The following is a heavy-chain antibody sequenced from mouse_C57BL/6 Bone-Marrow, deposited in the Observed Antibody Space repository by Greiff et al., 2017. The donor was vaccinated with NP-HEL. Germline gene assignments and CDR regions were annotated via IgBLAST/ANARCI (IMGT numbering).Heavy chain of an antibody. CDR3: ARGTGYAMDY. J-gene: IGHJ4*01. CDR1: GYTFTSYW. V-gene: IGHV1-61*01. D-gene: IGHD4-1*01. CDR2: IYPSDSET. Sequence: VQLQQPGAELVRPGSSVKLSCKASGYTFTSYWMDWVKQRPGQGLEWIGNIYPSDSETHYNQKFKDKATLTVDKSSITAYMQLSSLTSEDSAVYYCARGTGYAMDYWGQGTSVTVSS.